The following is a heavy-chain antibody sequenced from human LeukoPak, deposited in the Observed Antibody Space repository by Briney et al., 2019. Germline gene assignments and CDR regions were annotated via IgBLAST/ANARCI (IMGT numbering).Heavy chain of an antibody. D-gene: IGHD1-1*01. CDR1: GFTFSSYW. Sequence: GGSLRLSCAASGFTFSSYWMTWFRQAPGKGLEWVANINQDGSEKNYVDSAKGRFTISRDNAKNSLHLQMNSLRAEDTAIYYCATDRRQSPADWNRDRFDYWGQGTLVTVSS. CDR2: INQDGSEK. CDR3: ATDRRQSPADWNRDRFDY. V-gene: IGHV3-7*05. J-gene: IGHJ4*02.